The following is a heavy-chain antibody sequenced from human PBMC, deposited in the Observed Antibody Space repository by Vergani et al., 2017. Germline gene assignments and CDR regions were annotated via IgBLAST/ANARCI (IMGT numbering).Heavy chain of an antibody. CDR3: AKDLTYGTRSYPDY. J-gene: IGHJ4*02. CDR2: ISYDGSNK. D-gene: IGHD4-23*01. CDR1: GFTVSSNY. V-gene: IGHV3-30*18. Sequence: VQLVESGGGLIQPGGSLRLSCAASGFTVSSNYMSWVRQAPGKGLEWVAVISYDGSNKYYADSVKGRFTISRDNSKNTLYLQMNSLRAEDTAVYFCAKDLTYGTRSYPDYWGQGTLVTVSS.